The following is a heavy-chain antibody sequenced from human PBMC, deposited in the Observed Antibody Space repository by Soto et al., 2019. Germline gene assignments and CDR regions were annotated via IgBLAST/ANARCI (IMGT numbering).Heavy chain of an antibody. CDR1: GGSISSYY. CDR2: IYYSGST. D-gene: IGHD6-19*01. J-gene: IGHJ5*02. V-gene: IGHV4-59*01. CDR3: ARWQWLPRYNWFDP. Sequence: PSETLSLTCTVSGGSISSYYWSWIRQPPGKGLEWIGYIYYSGSTNYNPSLKSRVTISVDTSKNQFSLKLSSVTAADTAVYYCARWQWLPRYNWFDPWGQGTLVTVSS.